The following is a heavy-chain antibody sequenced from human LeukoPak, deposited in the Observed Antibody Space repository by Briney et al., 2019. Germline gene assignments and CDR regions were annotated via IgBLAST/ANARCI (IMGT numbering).Heavy chain of an antibody. D-gene: IGHD3-22*01. CDR2: ISSSGNTR. CDR1: GMMFSSYE. CDR3: ASSMMGFDSSGYYTAAYFEH. Sequence: GGPLRLSCSASGMMFSSYEMYWVRQAPGKGLEWVSDISSSGNTRNYADSVKGRFTISRDNAKKTLHLQMNSLRGDDTAIYYCASSMMGFDSSGYYTAAYFEHWGQGTRVTVSS. J-gene: IGHJ4*02. V-gene: IGHV3-48*03.